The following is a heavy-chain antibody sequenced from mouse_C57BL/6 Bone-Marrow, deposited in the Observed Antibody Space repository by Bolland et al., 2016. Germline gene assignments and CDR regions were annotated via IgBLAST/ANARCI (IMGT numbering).Heavy chain of an antibody. J-gene: IGHJ3*01. CDR3: ARRCGGFAY. CDR2: DPSDSYT. Sequence: DPSDSYTNYNQKFKGKATLTVDTSSSTAYMQLSSLTSEDSAVYYCARRCGGFAYWGQGTLV. V-gene: IGHV1-59*01.